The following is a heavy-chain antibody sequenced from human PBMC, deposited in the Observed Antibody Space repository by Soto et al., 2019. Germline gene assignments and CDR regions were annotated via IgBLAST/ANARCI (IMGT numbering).Heavy chain of an antibody. D-gene: IGHD3-10*01. CDR2: IIPILGIA. Sequence: QVQLVQSGAEVKKPGSSVKVSCKASGGTFSSYTISWVRQAPGQGLEWMGRIIPILGIANYAQKFQGRVTITADKSTGTAYMELSSLRSEDTAVYYCASDGGTMVRGYGYWGQGTLVTVSS. J-gene: IGHJ4*02. CDR3: ASDGGTMVRGYGY. CDR1: GGTFSSYT. V-gene: IGHV1-69*02.